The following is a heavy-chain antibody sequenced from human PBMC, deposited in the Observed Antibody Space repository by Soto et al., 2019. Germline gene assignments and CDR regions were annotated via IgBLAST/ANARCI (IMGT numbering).Heavy chain of an antibody. D-gene: IGHD2-2*01. CDR1: GGSFSGYY. CDR2: INHSGST. CDR3: ARVGGCSSTSCYPNWFDP. Sequence: SETLSLTCAVYGGSFSGYYWSWIRQPPGKGLEWIGEINHSGSTNYNPSLKSRVTISVDTSKNQFSLKLSSVTAADTAVYYCARVGGCSSTSCYPNWFDPWGQGTRVTVSS. J-gene: IGHJ5*02. V-gene: IGHV4-34*01.